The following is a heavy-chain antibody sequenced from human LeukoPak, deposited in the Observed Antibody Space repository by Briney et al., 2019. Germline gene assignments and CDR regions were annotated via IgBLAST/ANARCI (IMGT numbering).Heavy chain of an antibody. Sequence: SVKVSCKASGGTFSSYAISWVQQAPGQGLEWMGGIIPIFGTANYAQKFQGRVTITADESTSTAYMELSSLRSEDTAVYYCAPTGQDCSSTSCYSWFDPWGQGTLVTVSS. CDR1: GGTFSSYA. V-gene: IGHV1-69*13. CDR3: APTGQDCSSTSCYSWFDP. CDR2: IIPIFGTA. D-gene: IGHD2-2*02. J-gene: IGHJ5*02.